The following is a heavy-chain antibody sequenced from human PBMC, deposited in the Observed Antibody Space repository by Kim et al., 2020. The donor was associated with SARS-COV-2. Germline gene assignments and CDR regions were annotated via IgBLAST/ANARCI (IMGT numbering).Heavy chain of an antibody. V-gene: IGHV3-66*01. CDR3: ARDSSDTIFGVVLYGMDV. D-gene: IGHD3-3*01. Sequence: GGSLRLSCAASGFTVSSNYMSWVRQAPGKGLEWVSVIYSGGSTYYADSVKGRFTISRDNSKNTLYLQMNSLRAEDTAVYYCARDSSDTIFGVVLYGMDVWGQGTTVTVSS. CDR2: IYSGGST. J-gene: IGHJ6*02. CDR1: GFTVSSNY.